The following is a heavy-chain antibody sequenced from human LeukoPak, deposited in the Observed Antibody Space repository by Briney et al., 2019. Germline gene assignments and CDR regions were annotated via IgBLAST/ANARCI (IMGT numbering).Heavy chain of an antibody. CDR3: ASSIDCSGGSCYLRQGGYYFDY. CDR2: IIPIFGTA. V-gene: IGHV1-69*13. Sequence: SVKVSCKASGGTFSSYAISWVRQAPGQGLEWMGGIIPIFGTANYAQKFQGRVTITADESTSTAYMELSSLRSEDTAVYYCASSIDCSGGSCYLRQGGYYFDYWGQGTLVTVS. J-gene: IGHJ4*02. D-gene: IGHD2-15*01. CDR1: GGTFSSYA.